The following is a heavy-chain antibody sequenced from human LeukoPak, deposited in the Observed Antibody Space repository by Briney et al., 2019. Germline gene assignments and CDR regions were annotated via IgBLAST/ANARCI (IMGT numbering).Heavy chain of an antibody. D-gene: IGHD6-13*01. CDR1: GGSFSAYY. CDR2: INHSGST. CDR3: ATYSSSWSCFDY. J-gene: IGHJ4*02. V-gene: IGHV4-34*01. Sequence: SETLSLTCAVYGGSFSAYYWSWIRQPPGKGLGWIGEINHSGSTNYNPSLKSRVTISVDTSKKQFSLKLSSVTAADTAIYYCATYSSSWSCFDYWGQGTLVTVSS.